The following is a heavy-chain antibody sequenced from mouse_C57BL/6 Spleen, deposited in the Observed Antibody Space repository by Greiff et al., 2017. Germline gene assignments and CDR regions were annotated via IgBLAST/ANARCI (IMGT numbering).Heavy chain of an antibody. Sequence: QVQLQQPGAELVMPGASVKLSCKASGYTFTSYWMHWVKQRPGQGLEWIGEIDPSDSYTNYNQKFKGKSTLTVDKSSSTAYMQLSNLTSEDSAVYYCARGGTMVTTLYYYAIDYWGQGTSVTVSS. J-gene: IGHJ4*01. D-gene: IGHD2-1*01. CDR3: ARGGTMVTTLYYYAIDY. CDR2: IDPSDSYT. CDR1: GYTFTSYW. V-gene: IGHV1-69*01.